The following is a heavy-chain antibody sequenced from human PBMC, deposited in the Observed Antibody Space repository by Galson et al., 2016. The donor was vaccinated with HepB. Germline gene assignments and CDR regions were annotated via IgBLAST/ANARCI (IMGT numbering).Heavy chain of an antibody. Sequence: TLSLTCPVSGGSIRSGEYFWSWIRQHPGKGLEWIGFIFYTGSTYYNPSIKSRLSISIDTSENQFSLRLISVTAADTAVYFCARAILDSSCYYPTRNWFDLWGQGTPVTVSS. J-gene: IGHJ5*02. CDR2: IFYTGST. D-gene: IGHD3-22*01. CDR1: GGSIRSGEYF. CDR3: ARAILDSSCYYPTRNWFDL. V-gene: IGHV4-31*03.